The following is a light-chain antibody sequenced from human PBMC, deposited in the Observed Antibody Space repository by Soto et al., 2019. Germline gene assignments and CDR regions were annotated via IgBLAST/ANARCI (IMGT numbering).Light chain of an antibody. V-gene: IGKV3-20*01. CDR1: QSVNSAY. J-gene: IGKJ4*01. CDR2: GAS. CDR3: QQYADSPPRLI. Sequence: EIVLTQSPGTLSLSPGERATLSCRASQSVNSAYLAWYQQKPGQAPRLLICGASNRAAGIPDRFSGSGSGTDFTLTNSRLEPEDFAVYYWQQYADSPPRLIFGGGTKVEIK.